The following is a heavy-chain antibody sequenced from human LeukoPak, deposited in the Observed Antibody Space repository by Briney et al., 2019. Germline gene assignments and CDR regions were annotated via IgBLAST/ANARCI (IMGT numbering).Heavy chain of an antibody. J-gene: IGHJ4*02. CDR1: GFTFSSYS. Sequence: GGSLRLSCAASGFTFSSYSMNWVRQAPGKGLEWVSSISSSSSYIYYADSVKGRFTISRDNAKNSLYLQMNSLRAEDTAVHYCARDRDYGDYGSCDYWGQGTLVTVSS. D-gene: IGHD4-17*01. CDR2: ISSSSSYI. V-gene: IGHV3-21*01. CDR3: ARDRDYGDYGSCDY.